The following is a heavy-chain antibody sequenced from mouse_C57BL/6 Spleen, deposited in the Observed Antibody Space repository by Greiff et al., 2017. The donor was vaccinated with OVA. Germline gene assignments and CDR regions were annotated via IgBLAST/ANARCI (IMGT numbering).Heavy chain of an antibody. CDR1: GYSFTDYS. V-gene: IGHV1-39*01. D-gene: IGHD1-1*01. J-gene: IGHJ1*03. Sequence: SGPELVKPGASVKISCKASGYSFTDYSMNWVKQSNGKSLEWIGVINPNYGTTSYNQKFKGKATLTVDQSSSTAYMQLNSLTSEDSAVYYCARERDYYGSSYEDFDVWGTGTTVTVSS. CDR2: INPNYGTT. CDR3: ARERDYYGSSYEDFDV.